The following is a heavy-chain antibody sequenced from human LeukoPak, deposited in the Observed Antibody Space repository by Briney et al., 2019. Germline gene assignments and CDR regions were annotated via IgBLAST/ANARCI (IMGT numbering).Heavy chain of an antibody. CDR3: AKRKLERRSIPYGMDV. Sequence: GGALRLSCAASGFTFSSYAMSWVRQAPGKGLEWVSAISGSGGSTYYADSVKGRFTISRDNSKNTLYLQMNSLRAEDTAVYYCAKRKLERRSIPYGMDVWGQGTTVTVSS. CDR1: GFTFSSYA. D-gene: IGHD1-1*01. V-gene: IGHV3-23*01. CDR2: ISGSGGST. J-gene: IGHJ6*02.